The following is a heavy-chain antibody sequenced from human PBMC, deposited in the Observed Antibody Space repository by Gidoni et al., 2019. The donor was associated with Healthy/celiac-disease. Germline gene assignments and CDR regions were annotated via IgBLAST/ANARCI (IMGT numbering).Heavy chain of an antibody. V-gene: IGHV1-2*04. CDR2: INPNSGGT. CDR3: ARGMYPVTTDGYGMDV. CDR1: GYTFTGYY. Sequence: QVQLVQPGAEVQKPGASVKVSCKASGYTFTGYYMHWVRQAPGQGLEWMGWINPNSGGTNYAQKFQGWVTMTRDTSISTAYMELSRLGSDDTAVYYCARGMYPVTTDGYGMDVWGQGTTVTVSS. D-gene: IGHD4-4*01. J-gene: IGHJ6*02.